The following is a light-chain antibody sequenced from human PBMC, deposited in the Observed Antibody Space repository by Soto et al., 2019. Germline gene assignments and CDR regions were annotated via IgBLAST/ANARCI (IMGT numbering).Light chain of an antibody. Sequence: AVQVTQSPYSLSASVGDRVTITCRASQAIRNDLGWYQQQPGRAPKLLIYAASTLQSGVPSRFRGSGSGTDFSLNISSLQPEDFATYYCLQYFNYPYTFGQGTKVDIK. CDR3: LQYFNYPYT. J-gene: IGKJ2*01. V-gene: IGKV1-6*01. CDR1: QAIRND. CDR2: AAS.